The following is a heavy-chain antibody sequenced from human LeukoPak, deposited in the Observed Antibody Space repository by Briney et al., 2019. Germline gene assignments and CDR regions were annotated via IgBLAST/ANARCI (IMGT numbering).Heavy chain of an antibody. V-gene: IGHV1-18*01. Sequence: ASVKVSCKASGYTFTSYGISWVRQAPGQGLEWMGWISAYNGNTNYAQKLQGRVTMTTDTSTSTAYMELRSLRSDDTAVYYCARDPKYCSSTSCYYYYGMDVWGQGTTVTVSS. CDR2: ISAYNGNT. J-gene: IGHJ6*02. D-gene: IGHD2-2*01. CDR3: ARDPKYCSSTSCYYYYGMDV. CDR1: GYTFTSYG.